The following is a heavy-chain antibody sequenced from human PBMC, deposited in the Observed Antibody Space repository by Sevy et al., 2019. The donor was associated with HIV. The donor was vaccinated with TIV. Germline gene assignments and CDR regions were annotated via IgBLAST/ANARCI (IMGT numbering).Heavy chain of an antibody. V-gene: IGHV3-53*01. Sequence: GGSLRLSCTASGFTFGDYYMTWVRQAPGKGLEWVSTICSDGTTYFADSVKGRFTISRDNSMNTVYLQMNSLRAEDTAIYYCAREAFCTSSSCYTRYGMDVWGQGTTVTVSS. D-gene: IGHD2-2*02. CDR1: GFTFGDYY. J-gene: IGHJ6*02. CDR2: ICSDGTT. CDR3: AREAFCTSSSCYTRYGMDV.